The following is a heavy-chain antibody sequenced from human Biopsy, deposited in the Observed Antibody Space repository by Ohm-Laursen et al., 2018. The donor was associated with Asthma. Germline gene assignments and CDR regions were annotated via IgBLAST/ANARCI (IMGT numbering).Heavy chain of an antibody. CDR2: HDHEEGGT. Sequence: APVKVSCKASGYSLTDLSMHWARQAPGQGLEWMGGHDHEEGGTVNAWRFQGGVTMTEDTSTDTAYMELSSLSSDDTAVYYCASDFPKDYVRYNFQFWGQGTQGTASS. D-gene: IGHD4-17*01. CDR1: GYSLTDLS. V-gene: IGHV1-24*01. CDR3: ASDFPKDYVRYNFQF. J-gene: IGHJ4*02.